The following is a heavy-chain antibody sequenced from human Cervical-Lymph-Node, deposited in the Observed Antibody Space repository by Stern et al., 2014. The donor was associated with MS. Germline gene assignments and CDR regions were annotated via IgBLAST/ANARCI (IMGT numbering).Heavy chain of an antibody. CDR2: INHSGDHP. CDR3: AKGLVTYGDDHFFDM. J-gene: IGHJ2*01. Sequence: EVHLVESGGDLVRPGGSLTLSCAASGFRFSNFAMSWVRQSAGKGLEWVAGINHSGDHPYYTDSVKGRCTISRDNSDDTLYLRMDSLRVDDTAVYYCAKGLVTYGDDHFFDMWGRGTLVLVSS. V-gene: IGHV3-23*04. D-gene: IGHD4-17*01. CDR1: GFRFSNFA.